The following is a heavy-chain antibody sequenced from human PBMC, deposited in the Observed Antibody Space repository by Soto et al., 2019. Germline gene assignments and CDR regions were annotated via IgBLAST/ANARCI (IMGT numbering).Heavy chain of an antibody. J-gene: IGHJ4*02. CDR3: AHMPVYCSGGSCYLFDY. CDR2: IFSDDDK. D-gene: IGHD2-15*01. V-gene: IGHV2-5*02. Sequence: QITLKESGPTLVKPTQTLTLTCTFSGFSLSTSGVGVGWIRQPPGKALEWLALIFSDDDKRYSPSLNSRLTINKDTAKNPVVLTRTTIATVDTATYYCAHMPVYCSGGSCYLFDYWGQGTLVTVSS. CDR1: GFSLSTSGVG.